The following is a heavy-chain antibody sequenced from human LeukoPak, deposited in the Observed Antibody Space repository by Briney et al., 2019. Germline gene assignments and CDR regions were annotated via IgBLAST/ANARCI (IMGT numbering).Heavy chain of an antibody. CDR3: ARDRGVYSRTLED. V-gene: IGHV1-69*13. Sequence: ASVKVSCKTSGGTFSSYAISWVRQAPGQGLEWIGDIIPIFDTANYAQKFQGRVTITADESATTSYMELSSLRSEDTAVYYCARDRGVYSRTLEDWGQGTLVTVSS. J-gene: IGHJ4*02. CDR1: GGTFSSYA. D-gene: IGHD6-13*01. CDR2: IIPIFDTA.